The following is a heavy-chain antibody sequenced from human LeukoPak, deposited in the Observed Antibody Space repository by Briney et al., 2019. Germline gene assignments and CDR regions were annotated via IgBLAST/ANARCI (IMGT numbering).Heavy chain of an antibody. CDR3: ARDRLLWYGENNFDY. V-gene: IGHV3-74*01. J-gene: IGHJ4*02. Sequence: GWSLRLSCAASGFTFSSYLMHWVRQAPAKGLVWVSLLNSEGRITNYADSVKGRFTISRDNAKNTLYLHMNSLRAEDKAVYYCARDRLLWYGENNFDYWGQGTLVTVSS. D-gene: IGHD3-10*01. CDR1: GFTFSSYL. CDR2: LNSEGRIT.